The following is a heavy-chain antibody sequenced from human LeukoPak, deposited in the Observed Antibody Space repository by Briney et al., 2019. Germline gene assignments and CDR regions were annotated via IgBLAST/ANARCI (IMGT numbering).Heavy chain of an antibody. CDR2: IYYSGST. J-gene: IGHJ6*02. CDR3: ARGSCVTMVRGVISIPPYYYYGMDV. V-gene: IGHV4-59*08. Sequence: SETLSLTCTVSGGSISSYYWSWIRQPPGKGLEWIGYIYYSGSTNYNPSLKSRVTISVDTSKNQFSLKLSSVTAADTAVYYCARGSCVTMVRGVISIPPYYYYGMDVWGQGTTVTVSS. D-gene: IGHD3-10*01. CDR1: GGSISSYY.